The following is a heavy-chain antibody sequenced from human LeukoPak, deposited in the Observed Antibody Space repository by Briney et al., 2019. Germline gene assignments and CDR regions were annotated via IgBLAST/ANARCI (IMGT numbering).Heavy chain of an antibody. J-gene: IGHJ2*01. V-gene: IGHV3-21*01. D-gene: IGHD3-22*01. Sequence: GGSLRLSCAASGFTFSSYSMNWVRQAPGKGLEWVSSISSSSSYIYYADSVKGRFTISRDNAKNSLYLQMNSLRAEDTAVYYCARDGSYYYDSSGYPTLWYFDLWGRGTLVTVSS. CDR1: GFTFSSYS. CDR2: ISSSSSYI. CDR3: ARDGSYYYDSSGYPTLWYFDL.